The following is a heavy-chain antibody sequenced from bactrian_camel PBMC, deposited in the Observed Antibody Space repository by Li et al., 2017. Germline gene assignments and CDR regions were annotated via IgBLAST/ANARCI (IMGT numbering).Heavy chain of an antibody. CDR3: AADSEQWFGCSATSPANYDF. CDR2: IYARNGQS. V-gene: IGHV3-3*01. CDR1: GYATSHYC. D-gene: IGHD2*01. Sequence: VQLVESGGGSVQEGQSLRLSCAISGYATSHYCVAWFRLSPGKEREEVAHIYARNGQSDVGDSVKGRFTVSQDDAKYTVFMQMNNLKPEDTAVYTCAADSEQWFGCSATSPANYDFWGPGTQVTVS. J-gene: IGHJ4*01.